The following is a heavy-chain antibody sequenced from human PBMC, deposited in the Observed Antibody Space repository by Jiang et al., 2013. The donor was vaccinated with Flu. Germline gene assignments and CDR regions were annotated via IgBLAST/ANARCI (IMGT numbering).Heavy chain of an antibody. D-gene: IGHD6-13*01. CDR3: ARDKRAYSSSWYGY. Sequence: GAEVKKPGASVKVSCKASGYTFTSYAMHWVRQAPGQRLEWMGWINAGNGNTKYSQKFQGRVTITRDTSASTAYMELSSLRSEDTAVYYCARDKRAYSSSWYGYWGQGNPGHRLL. V-gene: IGHV1-3*01. CDR1: GYTFTSYA. J-gene: IGHJ4*02. CDR2: INAGNGNT.